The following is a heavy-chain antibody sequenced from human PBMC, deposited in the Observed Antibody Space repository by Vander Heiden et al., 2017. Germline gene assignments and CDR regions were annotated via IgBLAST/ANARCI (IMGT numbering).Heavy chain of an antibody. V-gene: IGHV4-39*01. CDR2: IYYSGST. Sequence: QLRLQESGPGLVKPSETLSLTCTVSGGSISRSSYYWGWIRQPPGKGLEWIGNIYYSGSTSYNPSLKSRVTISVDTSKNQFSLKLSSVTAADTAVYYCARYNYDSSGYAYFDYWGVGTLVIVS. J-gene: IGHJ4*02. D-gene: IGHD3-22*01. CDR1: GGSISRSSYY. CDR3: ARYNYDSSGYAYFDY.